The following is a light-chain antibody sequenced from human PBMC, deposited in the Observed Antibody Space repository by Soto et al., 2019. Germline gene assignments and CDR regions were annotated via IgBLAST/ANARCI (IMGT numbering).Light chain of an antibody. Sequence: QSALTQPASVSGSPGQSITISCIGTSSDVGRYNLVSWYQQHPGKAPKVLIYEVSERPSGVSNRFSGSKSGNTASLTISGLQAEDEAEYYCCSYAGSRTHVLFGGGTKLTVL. CDR2: EVS. J-gene: IGLJ2*01. CDR3: CSYAGSRTHVL. CDR1: SSDVGRYNL. V-gene: IGLV2-23*02.